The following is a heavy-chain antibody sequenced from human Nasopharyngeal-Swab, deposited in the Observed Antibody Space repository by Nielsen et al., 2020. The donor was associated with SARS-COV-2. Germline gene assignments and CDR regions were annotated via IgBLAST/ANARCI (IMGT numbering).Heavy chain of an antibody. CDR1: GGSTSSYY. Sequence: SETLSLTCTVFGGSTSSYYWSWIRQPPGKGLEWIGYIYYSGSTNYNPSLKSRVTISVDTSKNQFSLKLSSVTAADTAVYYCARAPLRFWFDPWGQGTLVTVSS. CDR2: IYYSGST. D-gene: IGHD3-16*01. CDR3: ARAPLRFWFDP. V-gene: IGHV4-59*01. J-gene: IGHJ5*02.